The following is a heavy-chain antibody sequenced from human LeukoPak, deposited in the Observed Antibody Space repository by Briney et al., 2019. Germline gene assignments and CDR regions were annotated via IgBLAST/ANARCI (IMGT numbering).Heavy chain of an antibody. D-gene: IGHD3-9*01. CDR3: ARRNILTEGEAFDI. V-gene: IGHV4-59*08. Sequence: PSETLSLTCTVSGGSISSYYWTWIRQPPGKGLEWIGYIYNSRSTNYNPSLKSRVTISVDTSKNQFSLKLSSVTAADTAVYYCARRNILTEGEAFDIWGQGTMATVSS. CDR2: IYNSRST. J-gene: IGHJ3*02. CDR1: GGSISSYY.